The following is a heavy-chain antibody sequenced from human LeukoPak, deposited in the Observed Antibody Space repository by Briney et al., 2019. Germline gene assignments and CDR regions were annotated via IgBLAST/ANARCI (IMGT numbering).Heavy chain of an antibody. Sequence: SQTLSLTCTVFGGSISSGSYYWRWIRQPGGKGLEWIGRIYTSGSTNNNPSIKSRFTISLDTSKNQFSLKLSSVTAADTAVYYCARDLYDYGGHYFDYWGQGTLVTVSS. D-gene: IGHD4-23*01. CDR1: GGSISSGSYY. CDR3: ARDLYDYGGHYFDY. V-gene: IGHV4-61*02. CDR2: IYTSGST. J-gene: IGHJ4*02.